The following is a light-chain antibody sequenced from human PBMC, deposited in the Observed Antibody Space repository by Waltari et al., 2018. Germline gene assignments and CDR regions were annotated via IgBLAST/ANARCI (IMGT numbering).Light chain of an antibody. CDR1: QDISNY. V-gene: IGKV1-33*01. CDR2: DVS. Sequence: DIQMTQSPSSLSAFVGDRVIMTCQASQDISNYLNWYQQKPGKAPQLLIRDVSNLETGVPPRFSGRQSRTDFSLTISGLQREDVGKYYCQSYDNLPIFAFGPGTKVEIK. J-gene: IGKJ3*01. CDR3: QSYDNLPIFA.